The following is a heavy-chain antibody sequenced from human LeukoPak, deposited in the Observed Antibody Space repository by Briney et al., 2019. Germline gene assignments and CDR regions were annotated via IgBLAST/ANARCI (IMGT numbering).Heavy chain of an antibody. CDR1: RVAFSSFG. V-gene: IGHV3-23*01. CDR2: ISGSGGST. Sequence: GGSLRLSCAASRVAFSSFGMSSVRQAPGRGLEWLSAISGSGGSTSYAASRQCRFNISSDNSQNTLYLQMNSLRAQDPAVYFCSKDSLGGIGWFGDLFHCYYYMDVWGKGTTVTTSS. J-gene: IGHJ6*03. CDR3: SKDSLGGIGWFGDLFHCYYYMDV. D-gene: IGHD3-10*01.